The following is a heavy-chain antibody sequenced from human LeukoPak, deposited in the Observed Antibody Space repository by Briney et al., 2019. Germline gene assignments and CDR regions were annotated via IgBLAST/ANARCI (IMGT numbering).Heavy chain of an antibody. CDR3: ARGPVRDQWLAEDY. CDR1: GYTFTTYA. Sequence: ASVKVSCKASGYTFTTYAINWVRQAPGQGLEWMGWINTNTGNPTYAQGFTGRFVFSLDTSVNTAYLQISSLKAEDTAVYYCARGPVRDQWLAEDYWGQGTLVTVSS. CDR2: INTNTGNP. V-gene: IGHV7-4-1*02. J-gene: IGHJ4*02. D-gene: IGHD6-19*01.